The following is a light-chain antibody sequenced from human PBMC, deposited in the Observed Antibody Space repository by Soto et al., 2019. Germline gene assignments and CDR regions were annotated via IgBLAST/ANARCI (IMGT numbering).Light chain of an antibody. Sequence: EIGLTQSPGTLSLSPGERATLSCRASQSVSSSYLAWYQQKPGQAPRLLIYGASSRATGIPDRFSGSGSGTDFTLTISSLEPEDFAVYYCQQYNNWTFGQGTKVDI. CDR1: QSVSSSY. J-gene: IGKJ1*01. CDR3: QQYNNWT. CDR2: GAS. V-gene: IGKV3-20*01.